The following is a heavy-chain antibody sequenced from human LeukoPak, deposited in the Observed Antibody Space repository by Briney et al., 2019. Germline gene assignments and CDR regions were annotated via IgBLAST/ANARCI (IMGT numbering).Heavy chain of an antibody. CDR1: GFTFRSYW. D-gene: IGHD2-15*01. CDR2: MKLDGSEE. J-gene: IGHJ5*02. V-gene: IGHV3-7*01. CDR3: ARWARYCSSGSCYSWFDP. Sequence: GGSLRLSCAASGFTFRSYWMSWVRQAPGKGLEWVANMKLDGSEEYYVDSVKGRFTISSDNAKNPLYLQVNSLRVDDTAVYYCARWARYCSSGSCYSWFDPWGQGTLVTVSS.